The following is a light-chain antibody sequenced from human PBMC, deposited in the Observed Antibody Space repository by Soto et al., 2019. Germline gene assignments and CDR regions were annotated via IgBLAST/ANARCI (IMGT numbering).Light chain of an antibody. CDR3: QSYDSSLSGRVV. CDR1: SSNIGAGYD. V-gene: IGLV1-40*01. Sequence: QPVLTQPPSVSGAPGQRVTISCTGSSSNIGAGYDVHWYQQLPGTAPKLLIYGNSNRPSGVPDRFSGSKSGTSASLAITGLQAEDEADYYCQSYDSSLSGRVVFGGGTNSPS. CDR2: GNS. J-gene: IGLJ2*01.